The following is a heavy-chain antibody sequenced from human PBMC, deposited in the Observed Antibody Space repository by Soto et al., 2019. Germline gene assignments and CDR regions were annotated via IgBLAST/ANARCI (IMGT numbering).Heavy chain of an antibody. V-gene: IGHV6-1*01. J-gene: IGHJ6*02. CDR2: TYYRSKWYN. Sequence: PSQTLSLTWAISGDSVSSNSAAWNWIRQSPSRGLEWLGRTYYRSKWYNDYAVSVKSRITINPDTSKNQFSLQLNSVTPEDTAVYYCARDLETYYDFWSGYNYYYYGMDVWGQGTTVTVSS. CDR1: GDSVSSNSAA. CDR3: ARDLETYYDFWSGYNYYYYGMDV. D-gene: IGHD3-3*01.